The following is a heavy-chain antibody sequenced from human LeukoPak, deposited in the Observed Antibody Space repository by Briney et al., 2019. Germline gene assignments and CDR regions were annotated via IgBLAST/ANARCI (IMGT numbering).Heavy chain of an antibody. D-gene: IGHD2-2*01. V-gene: IGHV1-69*05. CDR1: GGTFSSYA. CDR3: ARAYCSSTSCYFPLDP. J-gene: IGHJ5*02. Sequence: SVKVSCKASGGTFSSYAISWVRQAPGQGLEWMGGIIPIFGTANYAQKFQGRVTITTDESTSTAYMELSSLRSEDTAVYYCARAYCSSTSCYFPLDPWGQGTLVTVSS. CDR2: IIPIFGTA.